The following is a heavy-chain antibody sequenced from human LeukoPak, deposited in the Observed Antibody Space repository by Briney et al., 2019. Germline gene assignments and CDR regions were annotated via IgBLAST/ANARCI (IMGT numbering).Heavy chain of an antibody. D-gene: IGHD3-10*01. CDR3: ATAYGSGSYYWAGYYYYMDV. Sequence: GGSLRLSCAASGFTFSSYAMSWVRQAPGKGLEWVSAISGSGGSTYYADSVKGRFTISRDNSKNTLYLQMNSLRAEDTAVYYCATAYGSGSYYWAGYYYYMDVWGKGTTVTVSS. V-gene: IGHV3-23*01. CDR1: GFTFSSYA. J-gene: IGHJ6*03. CDR2: ISGSGGST.